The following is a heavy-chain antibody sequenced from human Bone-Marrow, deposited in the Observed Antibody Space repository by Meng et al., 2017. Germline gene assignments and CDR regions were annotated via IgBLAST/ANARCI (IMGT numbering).Heavy chain of an antibody. CDR3: ARDRPNYYGSGSYYNVDVYYYYGMDV. V-gene: IGHV3-9*01. J-gene: IGHJ6*02. Sequence: SLKISCAASGFTFDDYAMHWVRQAPGKGLEWVSGISWNSGSIGYADSVKGRFTISRDNAKNSLYLQMNSLRAEDTAVYYCARDRPNYYGSGSYYNVDVYYYYGMDVWGQGTTVTVSS. CDR1: GFTFDDYA. CDR2: ISWNSGSI. D-gene: IGHD3-10*01.